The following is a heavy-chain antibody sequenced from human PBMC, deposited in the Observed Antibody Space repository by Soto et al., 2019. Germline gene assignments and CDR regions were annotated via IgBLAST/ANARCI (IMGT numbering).Heavy chain of an antibody. CDR1: GFTFSAYG. CDR3: ARAHGPSLGSCLDL. D-gene: IGHD2-2*01. CDR2: IWYDGGSE. Sequence: QAQLVESGGGVVQPGRSLRLSCAASGFTFSAYGMHWVRQAPGEGLEWVAVIWYDGGSEYYADSVEGRFTVSRDNAKNTVYLHMDTLRGDDTAVYYCARAHGPSLGSCLDLWGQGTLVTVSA. J-gene: IGHJ5*02. V-gene: IGHV3-33*01.